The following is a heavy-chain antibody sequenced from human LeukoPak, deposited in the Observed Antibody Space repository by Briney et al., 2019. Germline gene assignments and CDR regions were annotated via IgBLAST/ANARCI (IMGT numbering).Heavy chain of an antibody. CDR3: ARAYASPPFEWFDS. CDR2: MNPNSGNT. V-gene: IGHV1-8*03. J-gene: IGHJ5*01. Sequence: ASVKVSCKASGYTFSNYDINWVRQTPGQGLEWMGWMNPNSGNTGSAQKFQGRVTITRNTSISTAYMELSSLTSEDTAVYYCARAYASPPFEWFDSWGQGTLVTVSS. CDR1: GYTFSNYD. D-gene: IGHD2-2*01.